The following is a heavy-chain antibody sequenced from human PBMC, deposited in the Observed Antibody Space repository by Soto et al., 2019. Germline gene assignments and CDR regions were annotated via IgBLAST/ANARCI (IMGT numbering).Heavy chain of an antibody. CDR1: GFPFGDYG. V-gene: IGHV3-20*04. CDR2: INWNGAHT. CDR3: VKDSRSSAFEI. D-gene: IGHD3-10*01. Sequence: EVSLVESGGGVVRPGGSLRLSCAGSGFPFGDYGMAWVRQAPWKGLEWVSCINWNGAHTGYVDSVKGRFSISRDSAKNSLFIQMNSLGAADTAFYYCVKDSRSSAFEIWDQGAMVIVSA. J-gene: IGHJ3*02.